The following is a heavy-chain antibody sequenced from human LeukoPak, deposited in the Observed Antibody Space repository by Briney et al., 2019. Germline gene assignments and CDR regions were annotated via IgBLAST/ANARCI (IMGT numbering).Heavy chain of an antibody. CDR3: ARGRRGYSLRTFDY. J-gene: IGHJ4*02. Sequence: SGTLSLTCAVSGGSISSSNWWSWVRQPPGKGLEWIGEIYHSGSTNYNPSLKSRVTISVDTSKNQFSLKLSSVTAADTAVYYCARGRRGYSLRTFDYWGQGTLVTVSS. V-gene: IGHV4-4*02. D-gene: IGHD5-18*01. CDR2: IYHSGST. CDR1: GGSISSSNW.